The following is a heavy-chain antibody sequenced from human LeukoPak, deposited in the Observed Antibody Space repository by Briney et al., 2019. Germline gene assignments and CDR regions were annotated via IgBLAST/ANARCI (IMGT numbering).Heavy chain of an antibody. Sequence: GRSLRLSCAASGFTFSSYAMHWVRQAPGKGLEWVALISYDGINKYYADSVKGRFTISRDNSKNTLYLQMNSLRAEDTAVYYCARAPYRSGSYYQSYWGQGTLVTVSS. V-gene: IGHV3-30-3*01. CDR3: ARAPYRSGSYYQSY. CDR2: ISYDGINK. CDR1: GFTFSSYA. D-gene: IGHD3-10*01. J-gene: IGHJ4*02.